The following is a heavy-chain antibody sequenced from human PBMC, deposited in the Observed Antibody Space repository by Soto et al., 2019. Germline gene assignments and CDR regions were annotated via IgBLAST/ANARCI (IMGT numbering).Heavy chain of an antibody. CDR2: IYSGGST. V-gene: IGHV3-53*01. CDR1: GFTFSINY. Sequence: LRVSCSASGFTFSINYMSWVRQSPGKGLEWVSVIYSGGSTYYADSVKGRFTISRDNSKNTLYLQMNSLRAEDTAVYYCARDAAGGYYYDSSGLAYGMDVWGQGTTVTVSS. D-gene: IGHD3-22*01. CDR3: ARDAAGGYYYDSSGLAYGMDV. J-gene: IGHJ6*02.